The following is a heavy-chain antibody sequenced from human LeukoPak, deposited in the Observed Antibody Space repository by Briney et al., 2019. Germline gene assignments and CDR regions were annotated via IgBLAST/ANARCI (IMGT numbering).Heavy chain of an antibody. CDR3: AKGNYGEKIDY. Sequence: GGSLRLSCAASGFPFSSYTFNWVRQAPGKGLEWVSGISASGGATYYADSVKGRFTISRDNSKNTLYLQMNSLKAEDAALYYCAKGNYGEKIDYWGPGTLVTVSS. D-gene: IGHD4-17*01. J-gene: IGHJ4*02. CDR2: ISASGGAT. CDR1: GFPFSSYT. V-gene: IGHV3-23*01.